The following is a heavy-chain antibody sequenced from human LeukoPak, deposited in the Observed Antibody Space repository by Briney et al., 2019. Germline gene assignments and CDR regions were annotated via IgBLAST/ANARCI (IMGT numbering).Heavy chain of an antibody. D-gene: IGHD6-19*01. CDR1: GYTFTSYD. J-gene: IGHJ4*02. Sequence: GASVKVSCKASGYTFTSYDINWVRQAPGQGLEWMGGIIPIFGTANYAQKFRGRVTITADKSTRTAYMELSSLRSEDTAVYYCASGRGVIKQWLYYWGQGTLVTVSS. V-gene: IGHV1-69*06. CDR2: IIPIFGTA. CDR3: ASGRGVIKQWLYY.